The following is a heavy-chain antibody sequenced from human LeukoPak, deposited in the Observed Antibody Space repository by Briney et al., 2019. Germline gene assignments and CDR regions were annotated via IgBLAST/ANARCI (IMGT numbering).Heavy chain of an antibody. CDR3: ARCYDSSGWFGYYGMDV. D-gene: IGHD6-19*01. CDR1: GGSISSYY. CDR2: IYYSGST. Sequence: SETLSLTCTVSGGSISSYYWSWIRQPPGKGLEWIGYIYYSGSTNYNPSLKSRVTISVDTSKNQFSLKLSSVTAADTAVYYCARCYDSSGWFGYYGMDVWGQGTTVTVSS. V-gene: IGHV4-59*08. J-gene: IGHJ6*02.